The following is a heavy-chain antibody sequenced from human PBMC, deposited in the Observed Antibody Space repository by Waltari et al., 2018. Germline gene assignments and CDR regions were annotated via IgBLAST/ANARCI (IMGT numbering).Heavy chain of an antibody. D-gene: IGHD3-22*01. V-gene: IGHV3-66*01. CDR2: IYSGGST. CDR1: GLTVSTNY. Sequence: EVQLVESGGDLVQPGGSLRVSCAASGLTVSTNYMSWVRQAPGKGLEWVSVIYSGGSTYYTDSVKGRFTISRDNSKNTLYLQMNSLRAEDTAVYYCARGFDSSGHISHAMDVWGQGTTVTVSS. J-gene: IGHJ6*02. CDR3: ARGFDSSGHISHAMDV.